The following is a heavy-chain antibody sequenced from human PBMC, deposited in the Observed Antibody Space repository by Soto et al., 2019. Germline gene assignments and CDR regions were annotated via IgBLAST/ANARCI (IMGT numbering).Heavy chain of an antibody. D-gene: IGHD3-3*01. J-gene: IGHJ4*02. CDR3: ARGKGLRFLEWPTPYYFDY. CDR2: IYYSGST. V-gene: IGHV4-31*03. Sequence: QVQLQESGPGLVKPSQTLSLTCTVSGGSISSGGYYWSWIRQHPGKGLEWIGYIYYSGSTYYNPSLKSRVTISVDTSKNQFSLKLSSVTAADTAVYYCARGKGLRFLEWPTPYYFDYWGQGTLVTVSS. CDR1: GGSISSGGYY.